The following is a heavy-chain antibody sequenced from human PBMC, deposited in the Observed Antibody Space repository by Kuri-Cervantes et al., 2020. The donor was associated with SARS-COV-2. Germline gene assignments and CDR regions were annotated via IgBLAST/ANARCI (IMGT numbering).Heavy chain of an antibody. CDR2: ISHDGKNK. CDR1: GFNFSRTD. D-gene: IGHD2-21*01. Sequence: GESLKISCAASGFNFSRTDMHRVRQAPGKGLEWVAVISHDGKNKKCIASGKGRFTISRDNSQNTLHLHMKSLRSEDTAMYYCAKDRVGVQDFWGQGTLVTVSS. J-gene: IGHJ4*02. CDR3: AKDRVGVQDF. V-gene: IGHV3-30*18.